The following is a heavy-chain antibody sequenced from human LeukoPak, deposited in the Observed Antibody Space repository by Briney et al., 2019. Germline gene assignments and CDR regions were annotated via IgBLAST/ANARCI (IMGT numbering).Heavy chain of an antibody. CDR2: IANDGKDK. CDR3: AKDPQVGAAAYYFDS. Sequence: GRSLRLSCAASGFTFSRYGLHWVRQAPGKGLEWVAVIANDGKDKKYADSVKGRFTISRDNSKSTLCLQMNSLRAEDTAMYYCAKDPQVGAAAYYFDSWGQGTLVTVSS. CDR1: GFTFSRYG. D-gene: IGHD2-2*01. J-gene: IGHJ4*02. V-gene: IGHV3-30*18.